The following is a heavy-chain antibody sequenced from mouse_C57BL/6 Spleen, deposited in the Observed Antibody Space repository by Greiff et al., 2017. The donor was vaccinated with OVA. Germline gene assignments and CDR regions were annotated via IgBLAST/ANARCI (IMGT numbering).Heavy chain of an antibody. V-gene: IGHV1-82*01. J-gene: IGHJ3*01. CDR2: IYPGDGDT. CDR1: GYAFSSSW. Sequence: QVQLKQSGPELVKPGASVKISCKASGYAFSSSWMNWVKQRPGKGLEWIGRIYPGDGDTNYNGKFKGKATLTADKSSSTAYMQLSSLTSEDSAVYFCARLDEYGGGFAYWGQGTLVTVSA. D-gene: IGHD1-2*01. CDR3: ARLDEYGGGFAY.